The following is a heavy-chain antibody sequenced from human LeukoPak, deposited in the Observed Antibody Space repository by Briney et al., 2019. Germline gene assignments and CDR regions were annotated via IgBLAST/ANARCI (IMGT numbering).Heavy chain of an antibody. CDR2: ISGSGGST. V-gene: IGHV3-23*01. D-gene: IGHD1-14*01. J-gene: IGHJ6*03. CDR1: GFTFSSYA. CDR3: ARDAALLPGKYYYYMDV. Sequence: PGGSLRLSCAASGFTFSSYAMSWVRQAPGKGLEWVSAISGSGGSTYYADSLKGRFTISRDNAKNSMYLEMNSLTAEDTAVYFCARDAALLPGKYYYYMDVWGKGTRVTVSS.